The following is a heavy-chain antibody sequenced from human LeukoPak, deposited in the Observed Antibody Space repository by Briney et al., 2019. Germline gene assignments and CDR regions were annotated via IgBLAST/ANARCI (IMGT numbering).Heavy chain of an antibody. J-gene: IGHJ4*02. CDR1: GGSFSGYY. V-gene: IGHV4-34*01. Sequence: SETLSLTCAVYGGSFSGYYWSWIRQPPGKGLEWIGEINHSGSTNYNPSLKSRVTITVDTSKNQFSLKLSSVTAADTAVYYCARGRGFGSSFDYWGQGTLVTVSS. CDR2: INHSGST. D-gene: IGHD3-10*01. CDR3: ARGRGFGSSFDY.